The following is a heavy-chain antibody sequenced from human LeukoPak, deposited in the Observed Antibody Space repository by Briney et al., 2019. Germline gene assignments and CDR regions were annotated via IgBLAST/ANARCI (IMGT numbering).Heavy chain of an antibody. J-gene: IGHJ4*02. Sequence: GGSLRLSCAASGFTFSSYGMHWVRQAPGKGLEWVAVIWYDGSNKYYADSVKGRFTISRDNSKNTLYLQMNSLRAEDTAVYYCARGHPLVRSSWVGYWGQGTLVTVSS. CDR1: GFTFSSYG. D-gene: IGHD6-13*01. V-gene: IGHV3-33*01. CDR2: IWYDGSNK. CDR3: ARGHPLVRSSWVGY.